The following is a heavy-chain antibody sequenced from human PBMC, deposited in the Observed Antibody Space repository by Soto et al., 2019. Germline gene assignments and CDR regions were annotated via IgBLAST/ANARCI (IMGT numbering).Heavy chain of an antibody. CDR2: ISDSGGTS. CDR1: GFIFSNYV. Sequence: EVQLVDSGGGLVQPGGSLRLSCAASGFIFSNYVMSWVRQAPGQGLEWVSSISDSGGTSYYADSVKGRFTISRDNSKNTLYLQMNSLRAEDTALYYCAKRPRALLTFDYWGQGTLVTVSS. V-gene: IGHV3-23*04. D-gene: IGHD1-26*01. J-gene: IGHJ4*02. CDR3: AKRPRALLTFDY.